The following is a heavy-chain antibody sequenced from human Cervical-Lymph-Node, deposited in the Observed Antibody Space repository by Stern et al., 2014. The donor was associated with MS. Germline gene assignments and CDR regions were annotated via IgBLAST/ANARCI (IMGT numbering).Heavy chain of an antibody. V-gene: IGHV1-2*02. CDR3: ASHPRRKFQSSYFLGLDV. D-gene: IGHD2/OR15-2a*01. CDR1: GYTFTGHY. CDR2: MNPNSGGT. Sequence: VQLLESGAEVKQPGASVKVSCKASGYTFTGHYLHWVRQAPGQGLEWMGWMNPNSGGTNYAQKFQGRVTMTRDTSISTAYMELSRLTSDDTAIYYCASHPRRKFQSSYFLGLDVWGQGTTVTVSS. J-gene: IGHJ6*02.